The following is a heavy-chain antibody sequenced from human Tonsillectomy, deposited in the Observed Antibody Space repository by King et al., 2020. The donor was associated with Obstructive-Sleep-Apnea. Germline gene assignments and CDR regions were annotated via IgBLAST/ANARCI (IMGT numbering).Heavy chain of an antibody. CDR3: ARESYYDSSGYYQYYFDY. J-gene: IGHJ4*02. Sequence: VQLVESGGGVVQPGRSLRLSCAASGFTFSNYAMYWVRQAPGKGLEWVALISYDGSNKFYADSVKGRFTLSRDNSKSTLYLQMSRLRPEDTAVYYCARESYYDSSGYYQYYFDYWGQGTLVTVSS. V-gene: IGHV3-30*04. CDR1: GFTFSNYA. CDR2: ISYDGSNK. D-gene: IGHD3-22*01.